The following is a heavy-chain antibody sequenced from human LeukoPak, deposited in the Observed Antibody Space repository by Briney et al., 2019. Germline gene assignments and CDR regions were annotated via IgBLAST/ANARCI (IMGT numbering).Heavy chain of an antibody. V-gene: IGHV1-2*02. J-gene: IGHJ5*02. CDR1: GYTFTDYY. CDR3: ARADRLHGGPYLIGP. Sequence: ASVKVSCKTSGYTFTDYYMHWVRQAPGQGLEWMGWINPNTGGTSSEQKFQGRVTMSRDTAITTVYMEVSWLTSDDTAIYYCARADRLHGGPYLIGPWGQGTLVTVSS. CDR2: INPNTGGT. D-gene: IGHD2-21*01.